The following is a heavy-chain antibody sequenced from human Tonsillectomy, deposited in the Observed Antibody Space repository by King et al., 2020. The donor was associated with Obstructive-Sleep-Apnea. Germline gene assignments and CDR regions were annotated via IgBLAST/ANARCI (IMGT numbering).Heavy chain of an antibody. J-gene: IGHJ4*02. V-gene: IGHV3-30*04. CDR2: ISYDGSDK. CDR3: ARDWYYYSSGSQDY. D-gene: IGHD3-10*01. CDR1: GFTFSRYA. Sequence: VQLVESGGGVVQPGRSLRLSCAASGFTFSRYAMHWVRQAPGKGLEWVAFISYDGSDKYYAVSVKGRFTISRDNSKNTLYLQISSLRAEDTAVYYCARDWYYYSSGSQDYWGQGTLVTVSS.